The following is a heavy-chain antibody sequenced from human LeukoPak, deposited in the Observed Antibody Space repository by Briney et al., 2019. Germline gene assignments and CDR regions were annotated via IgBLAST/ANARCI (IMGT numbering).Heavy chain of an antibody. CDR1: GYTFTSYY. V-gene: IGHV1-46*01. Sequence: ASVTVSCKASGYTFTSYYMHWVRQAPGQGLEWMGIINPSGGSTNYAQTFQGRVTMTRDKSKNTVYLELNSLRSEDTAVYYCAIYGSGYYQYFDYWGQGTLVTVSS. J-gene: IGHJ4*01. CDR2: INPSGGST. CDR3: AIYGSGYYQYFDY. D-gene: IGHD3-3*01.